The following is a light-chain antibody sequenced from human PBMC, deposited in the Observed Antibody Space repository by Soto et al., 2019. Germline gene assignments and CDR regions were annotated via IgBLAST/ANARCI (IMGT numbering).Light chain of an antibody. CDR2: AAS. J-gene: IGKJ1*01. Sequence: DIQMTQSPSSLSASVGDRVTITCRASQSISNDLNWYQQKPGRAPKVLIYAASSLQSGVPSRFSGSGSGTDFTLTISNLQPEDFATYYCQQSYSTPRTFGQGTKVEIK. CDR1: QSISND. CDR3: QQSYSTPRT. V-gene: IGKV1-39*01.